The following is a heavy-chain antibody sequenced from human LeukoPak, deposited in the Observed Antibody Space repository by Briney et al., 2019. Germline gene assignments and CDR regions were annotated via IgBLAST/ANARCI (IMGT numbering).Heavy chain of an antibody. CDR2: VNRDGGPA. V-gene: IGHV3-74*01. Sequence: GSLRLSCAASGFTFSDYLIHWVRQAPGKGLLWVSRVNRDGGPATYADSVKGRFTVSRDNAKSTLYLQMNSLRAEDTAVYYCARSPAGTYTMDVWGQGTTVTVSS. D-gene: IGHD3-10*01. CDR3: ARSPAGTYTMDV. J-gene: IGHJ6*02. CDR1: GFTFSDYL.